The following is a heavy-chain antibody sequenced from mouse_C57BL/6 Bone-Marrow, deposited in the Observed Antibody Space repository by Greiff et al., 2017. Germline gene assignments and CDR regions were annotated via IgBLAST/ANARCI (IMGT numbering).Heavy chain of an antibody. D-gene: IGHD1-1*01. V-gene: IGHV5-16*01. CDR3: ARGDYGSISYYAMDY. CDR2: INYDGSST. Sequence: EVQLVESEGGLVQPGSSMKLSCTASGFTFSDYYMAWVRQVPEKGLEWVANINYDGSSTYYLDSLKSRFIISRDNAKNILYLQMSSLKSEDTATYYCARGDYGSISYYAMDYWGQGTSVTVSS. CDR1: GFTFSDYY. J-gene: IGHJ4*01.